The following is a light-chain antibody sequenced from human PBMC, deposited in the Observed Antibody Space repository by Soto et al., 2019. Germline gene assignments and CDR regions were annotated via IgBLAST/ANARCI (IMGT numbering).Light chain of an antibody. Sequence: DIQMTQSPSTLSASVGDRVTITCRASQTISSWLAWYQQKPGKAPKLLIYKTSSLDSGVPSRFSGSGSGTEFTLTISGLQADDFATYYCLLDFRYFWAFGQGTKVEIK. J-gene: IGKJ1*01. V-gene: IGKV1-5*03. CDR3: LLDFRYFWA. CDR2: KTS. CDR1: QTISSW.